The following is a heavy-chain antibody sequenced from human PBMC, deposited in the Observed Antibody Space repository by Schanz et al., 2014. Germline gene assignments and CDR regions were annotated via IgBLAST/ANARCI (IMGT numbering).Heavy chain of an antibody. CDR3: ARGGSGSHYRLDY. CDR2: IKSDGSST. J-gene: IGHJ4*02. CDR1: GFTFSAYA. D-gene: IGHD1-26*01. V-gene: IGHV3-74*01. Sequence: EVQLLESGGGLVQPGGSLRLSCAASGFTFSAYAMTWVRQIPGKGLEWVSRIKSDGSSTSYADSVKGRFTISRDNAENALYLQMNSLRAEDTGLYFCARGGSGSHYRLDYWGQGTLVTVSS.